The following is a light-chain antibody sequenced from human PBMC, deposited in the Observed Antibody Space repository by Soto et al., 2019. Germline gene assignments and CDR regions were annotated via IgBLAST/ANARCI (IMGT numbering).Light chain of an antibody. CDR2: GAS. CDR3: QQYGSSMYT. V-gene: IGKV3-20*01. J-gene: IGKJ2*01. CDR1: QSVSSSY. Sequence: EIVLTQSPGTLSLSPGERAPLSCRASQSVSSSYLAWYQQKPGQAPRLLIYGASSRATGIPDRFSGSGSGPDFTLTISRLEPEDFAVYYCQQYGSSMYTFGQGTKLEIK.